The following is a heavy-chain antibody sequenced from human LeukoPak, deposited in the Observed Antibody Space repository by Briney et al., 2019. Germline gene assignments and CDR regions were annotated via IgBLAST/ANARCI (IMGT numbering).Heavy chain of an antibody. CDR2: IYSDGST. Sequence: GGSLRLSCAASGFTFSNAWMSWVRQAPGKGLEWVSLIYSDGSTYYADSVKGRFTISRDNSKNTLYLQMNSLRAEDTAVYYCARGGGSGSYYPKVFDIWGQGTMVAVSS. V-gene: IGHV3-66*01. CDR1: GFTFSNAW. D-gene: IGHD3-10*01. CDR3: ARGGGSGSYYPKVFDI. J-gene: IGHJ3*02.